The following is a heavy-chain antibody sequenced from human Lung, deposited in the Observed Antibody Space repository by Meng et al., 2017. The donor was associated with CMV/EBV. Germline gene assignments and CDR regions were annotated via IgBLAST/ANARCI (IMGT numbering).Heavy chain of an antibody. CDR2: ITTSPNTR. J-gene: IGHJ4*02. Sequence: SXKISXAASGFTFNNYEMNWVRQAPGEGLEWISFITTSPNTRHYADAVKGRFTISRDNAKKSLYLQMNSLRAEDTAVYYRARDLGGVVQAATFFDYWGQGTXVTVSS. CDR1: GFTFNNYE. V-gene: IGHV3-48*03. CDR3: ARDLGGVVQAATFFDY. D-gene: IGHD2-2*01.